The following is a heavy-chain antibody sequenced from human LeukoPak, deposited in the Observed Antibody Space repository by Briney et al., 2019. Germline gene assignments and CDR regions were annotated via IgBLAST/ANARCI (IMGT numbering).Heavy chain of an antibody. CDR3: AKDLGY. CDR1: GFTFSSYA. J-gene: IGHJ4*02. V-gene: IGHV3-30*02. CDR2: IRYDGSDK. Sequence: GRSLRLSCAASGFTFSSYAIHWVRQAPGKGLEWVAFIRYDGSDKYYADSVKGRLTISRDNSKNTLYLQMNSLRAEDTAVYYCAKDLGYWGQGTLVTVSS.